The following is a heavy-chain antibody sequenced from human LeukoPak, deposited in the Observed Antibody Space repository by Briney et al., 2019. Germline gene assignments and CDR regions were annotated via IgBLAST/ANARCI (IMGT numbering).Heavy chain of an antibody. CDR3: ARSGYLAAFDI. J-gene: IGHJ3*02. CDR1: GGSISSSSYY. V-gene: IGHV4-61*02. D-gene: IGHD5-12*01. CDR2: IYTSGST. Sequence: KPSETLSLTCTVSGGSISSSSYYWGWIRQPAGKGLEWIGRIYTSGSTNYNPSLKSRVTMSVDTSKNQFSLRLSSVTAADTAVYYCARSGYLAAFDIWGQGTMVTVSS.